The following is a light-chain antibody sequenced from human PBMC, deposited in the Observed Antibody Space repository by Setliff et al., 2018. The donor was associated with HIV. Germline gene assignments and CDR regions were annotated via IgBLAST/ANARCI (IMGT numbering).Light chain of an antibody. CDR3: CSFARSSTLV. V-gene: IGLV2-23*02. Sequence: QSALTQPASVSGSPGQSITISCTGTSSDVGTYNAVYWYQQHPGKAPKLMIYDVSTRPSGVSNRFSGSKSGNTASLTISGLQAEDEADYYCCSFARSSTLVFGTGTKVTVL. J-gene: IGLJ1*01. CDR2: DVS. CDR1: SSDVGTYNA.